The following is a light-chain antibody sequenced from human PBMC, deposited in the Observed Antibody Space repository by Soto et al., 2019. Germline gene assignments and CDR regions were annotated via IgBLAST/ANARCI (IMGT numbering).Light chain of an antibody. CDR1: SSDVGGYNH. CDR2: EVR. CDR3: CSYTSSSIRV. V-gene: IGLV2-14*01. J-gene: IGLJ3*02. Sequence: QSVLTQPASVSGSPGQSITISCTGTSSDVGGYNHVSWYQQHPGKAPKLIIYEVRNRPSGVSNRLSGSKSGNTASLTISGLQADAEADYYCCSYTSSSIRVFGGGTKVTVL.